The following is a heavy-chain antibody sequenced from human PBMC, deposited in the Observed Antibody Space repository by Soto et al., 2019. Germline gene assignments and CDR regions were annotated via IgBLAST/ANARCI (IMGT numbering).Heavy chain of an antibody. J-gene: IGHJ4*02. V-gene: IGHV4-39*01. CDR1: GGSISSSSYY. Sequence: QLQLQESGPGLVKPSETLSLTCTVSGGSISSSSYYWGWIRQPPGKGLEWIGSIYYSGSTYYNPSLKSRVPISVDTSKNQFSLKLSSVTAADTAVYYCARREVLLWFGERGGGGNFDYWGQGTLVTVSS. CDR2: IYYSGST. CDR3: ARREVLLWFGERGGGGNFDY. D-gene: IGHD3-10*01.